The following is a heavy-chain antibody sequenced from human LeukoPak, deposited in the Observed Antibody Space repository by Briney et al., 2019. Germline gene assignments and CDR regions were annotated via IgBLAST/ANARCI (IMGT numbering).Heavy chain of an antibody. CDR2: ISSSSSTI. CDR3: TYYDFWSGYRPMDV. Sequence: GSLRLSCAASGFTFSSYSMNWVRQAPGKGLEWVSYISSSSSTIYYADSVKGRFTISRDNAKNSLYLQMNSLRAEDTAVYYCTYYDFWSGYRPMDVWGKGTTVTVSS. J-gene: IGHJ6*04. V-gene: IGHV3-48*01. D-gene: IGHD3-3*01. CDR1: GFTFSSYS.